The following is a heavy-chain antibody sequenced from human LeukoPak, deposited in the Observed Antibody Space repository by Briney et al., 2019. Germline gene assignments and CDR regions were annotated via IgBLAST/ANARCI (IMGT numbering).Heavy chain of an antibody. CDR2: IYYSGST. V-gene: IGHV4-39*01. D-gene: IGHD2-15*01. Sequence: PSETLSPTCTVSGGSISSYYWGWIRQPPGKGLEWIGSIYYSGSTYYNPSLKSRVTISVDTSKNQFSLKLSSVTAADTAVYYCASGYCSGGSCLVFDYWGQGTLVTVSS. J-gene: IGHJ4*02. CDR3: ASGYCSGGSCLVFDY. CDR1: GGSISSYY.